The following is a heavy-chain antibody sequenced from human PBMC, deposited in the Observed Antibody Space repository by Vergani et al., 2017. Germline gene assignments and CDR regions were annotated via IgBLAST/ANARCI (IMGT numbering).Heavy chain of an antibody. V-gene: IGHV1-18*01. D-gene: IGHD3-10*01. Sequence: QVQLVQSGAEVKKPGASVKVSCKASGYTFTSYGISWVRQAPGQGLEWMGWISAYNGNKNYAQKLQGRVTMTTDTSTSTDYMELRSLRSDDTAVYYCAGVSMVRGAYWYFDVWGRGTLVTVSS. CDR3: AGVSMVRGAYWYFDV. J-gene: IGHJ2*01. CDR2: ISAYNGNK. CDR1: GYTFTSYG.